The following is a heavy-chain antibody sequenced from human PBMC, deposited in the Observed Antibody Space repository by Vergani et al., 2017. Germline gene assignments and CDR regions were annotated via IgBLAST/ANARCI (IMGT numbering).Heavy chain of an antibody. CDR1: GFTFSSYG. Sequence: QVQLVESGGGVVQPGRSLRLSCAASGFTFSSYGMHWVRQAPGKGLEWVAVISYDGSNKYYADSVKGRFTISRDNSKNTLSLQMNSLRAEDTAVYYCAKGGQGSYDILTGPALGDAFDIWGQGTMVTVSS. D-gene: IGHD3-9*01. J-gene: IGHJ3*02. CDR2: ISYDGSNK. V-gene: IGHV3-30*18. CDR3: AKGGQGSYDILTGPALGDAFDI.